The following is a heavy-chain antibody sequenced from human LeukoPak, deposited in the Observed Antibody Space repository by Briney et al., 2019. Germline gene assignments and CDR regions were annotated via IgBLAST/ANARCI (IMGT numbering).Heavy chain of an antibody. J-gene: IGHJ4*02. CDR3: ARGVIVVVPVASFDY. V-gene: IGHV1-69*13. D-gene: IGHD2-2*01. CDR2: IVPFFDTP. Sequence: SVKVSCKASEGTLSSYGISWVRQAPGQGLEWMGGIVPFFDTPNYAQNFQGRLTITADEYTSTAYMELSSLRSEDTAVYYCARGVIVVVPVASFDYWGQGTLVTVSS. CDR1: EGTLSSYG.